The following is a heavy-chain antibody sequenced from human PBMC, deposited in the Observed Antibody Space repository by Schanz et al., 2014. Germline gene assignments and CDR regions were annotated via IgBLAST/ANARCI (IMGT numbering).Heavy chain of an antibody. Sequence: EVQLVESGGGVVQPGRSLRLSCAASGFTFSSYGMHWVRQAPGKGLEWVSTIGGSGGTTYYADSVKGRFTVSRDNSKNTVYLHMNSLRDEDTAVYYCAKDMNREATAPESWGQGTLVVVSS. CDR3: AKDMNREATAPES. D-gene: IGHD5-12*01. J-gene: IGHJ5*02. CDR2: IGGSGGTT. CDR1: GFTFSSYG. V-gene: IGHV3-23*04.